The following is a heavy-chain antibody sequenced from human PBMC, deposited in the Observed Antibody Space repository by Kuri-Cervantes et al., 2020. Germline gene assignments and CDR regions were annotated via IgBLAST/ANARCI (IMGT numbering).Heavy chain of an antibody. J-gene: IGHJ4*02. CDR2: IWYDGSNK. CDR1: EFTFSNYG. CDR3: ARDEAAAGNFDY. D-gene: IGHD6-13*01. V-gene: IGHV3-33*01. Sequence: GGSLRLSCAASEFTFSNYGMHWVRQAPGKGLEWVAVIWYDGSNKYYVDSVKGRFTISRDNSKNTLYLQMNSLRAEDTAVYYCARDEAAAGNFDYWGQGTLVTVSS.